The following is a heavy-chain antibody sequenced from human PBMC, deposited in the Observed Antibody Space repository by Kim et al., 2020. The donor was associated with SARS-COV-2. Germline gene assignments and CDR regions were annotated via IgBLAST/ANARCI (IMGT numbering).Heavy chain of an antibody. V-gene: IGHV3-48*03. J-gene: IGHJ2*01. Sequence: GGSLRLSCAASGFTFSSYEMNWVRQAPGTGLEWVSYISSSGSTINYADSVKGRFTISRDNAKNSLYLQMNSLRAEDTAVYYCARDGSRVYSRGWYSAGPPFDLWGRGTLVTVSS. CDR1: GFTFSSYE. CDR3: ARDGSRVYSRGWYSAGPPFDL. D-gene: IGHD6-19*01. CDR2: ISSSGSTI.